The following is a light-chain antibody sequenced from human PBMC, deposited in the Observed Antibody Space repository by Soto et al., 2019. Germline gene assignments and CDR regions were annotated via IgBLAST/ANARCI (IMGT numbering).Light chain of an antibody. J-gene: IGLJ1*01. CDR2: DVS. CDR1: SSDVGRYNY. CDR3: CSYAGTTSCV. V-gene: IGLV2-11*01. Sequence: QSALTQPRSVSGSPGQSVTISCTGTSSDVGRYNYVSWYQHHPGTAPKVMIYDVSERPSGVPDRFSGSKSGNTASLTISGLQDEDEDDYYCCSYAGTTSCVFGTGTKLTVL.